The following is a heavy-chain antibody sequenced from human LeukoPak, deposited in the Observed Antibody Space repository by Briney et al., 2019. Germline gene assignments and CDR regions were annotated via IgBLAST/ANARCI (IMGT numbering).Heavy chain of an antibody. Sequence: GRSLRLSCAASGFTFSSYGMHWVRQAPGKGPEWVAVISYDGSNKYYADSVKGRFTISRDNSKNTLYLQMNSLRAEDTAVYYCAKDLTTTVPYWGQGTLVTVSS. CDR3: AKDLTTTVPY. J-gene: IGHJ4*02. D-gene: IGHD4-17*01. CDR1: GFTFSSYG. CDR2: ISYDGSNK. V-gene: IGHV3-30*18.